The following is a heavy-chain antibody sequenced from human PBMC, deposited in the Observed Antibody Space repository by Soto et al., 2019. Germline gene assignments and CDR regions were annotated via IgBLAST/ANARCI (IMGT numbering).Heavy chain of an antibody. CDR2: IWYDGSNK. CDR3: ARAEDTATDPPHFDY. J-gene: IGHJ4*02. Sequence: GGSLRLSCAASGFTFSSYGMHWVRQAPGKGLEWVAVIWYDGSNKYYADSVKGRFTISRDNSKNTLYLQMNSLRAEDTAVYYCARAEDTATDPPHFDYWGQGTLVTVSS. D-gene: IGHD5-18*01. CDR1: GFTFSSYG. V-gene: IGHV3-33*01.